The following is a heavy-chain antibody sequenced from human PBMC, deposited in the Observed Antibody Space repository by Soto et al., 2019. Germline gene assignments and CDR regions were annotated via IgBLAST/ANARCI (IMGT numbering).Heavy chain of an antibody. D-gene: IGHD3-3*02. J-gene: IGHJ5*02. CDR1: MGSILRCY. V-gene: IGHV4-59*01. CDR2: IYYSGST. Sequence: RCVISAFTMGSILRCYWSWIRQPPGKGLEWIGYIYYSGSTNYNPSLKSRVTISVDTSKNQFSLKLSSVTAADTAVYYCARAPDLAFEPWGQGTLVTVS. CDR3: ARAPDLAFEP.